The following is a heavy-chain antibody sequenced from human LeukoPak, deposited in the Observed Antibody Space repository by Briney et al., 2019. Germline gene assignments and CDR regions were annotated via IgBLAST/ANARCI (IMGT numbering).Heavy chain of an antibody. D-gene: IGHD3-22*01. V-gene: IGHV3-74*01. CDR3: AGAPSEIGGYYPEYFRH. Sequence: PGGSLRLSCAASGFTFSSYGMHWVRQAPGKGLVWVSRIKSDGSTNYADSVKGRFTISRDNAKNTVSLQMNSLRAEDTGVYYCAGAPSEIGGYYPEYFRHWGQGTLVTVSS. J-gene: IGHJ1*01. CDR1: GFTFSSYG. CDR2: IKSDGST.